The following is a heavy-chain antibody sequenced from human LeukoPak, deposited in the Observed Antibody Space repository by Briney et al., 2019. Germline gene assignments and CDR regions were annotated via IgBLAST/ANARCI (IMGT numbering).Heavy chain of an antibody. Sequence: GGSLRLSCAASGFTFSSYSMNWVRQAPGKGLKWVSYMSSNSTYIYYADSVKGRFTISRDDAKNSVYLQMNSLRAEDTAIYYCARDSAARGRYSVAGPFDFWGQGSLVTVSA. V-gene: IGHV3-21*01. J-gene: IGHJ4*02. CDR2: MSSNSTYI. CDR1: GFTFSSYS. CDR3: ARDSAARGRYSVAGPFDF. D-gene: IGHD6-19*01.